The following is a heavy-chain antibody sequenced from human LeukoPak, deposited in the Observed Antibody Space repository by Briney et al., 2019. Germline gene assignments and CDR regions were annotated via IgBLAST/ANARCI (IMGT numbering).Heavy chain of an antibody. V-gene: IGHV3-30*02. D-gene: IGHD3-22*01. J-gene: IGHJ4*02. Sequence: GGSLRLSCAASGFTFSSYGMHWVRQAPGKGLEWVAFIRYDGSNKYYADSVKGRFTISRDNSKNTLYLQMNSLRAEDTAVYYCARDSRSAENCYYDSSGYTFDYWGQGTLVTVSS. CDR1: GFTFSSYG. CDR2: IRYDGSNK. CDR3: ARDSRSAENCYYDSSGYTFDY.